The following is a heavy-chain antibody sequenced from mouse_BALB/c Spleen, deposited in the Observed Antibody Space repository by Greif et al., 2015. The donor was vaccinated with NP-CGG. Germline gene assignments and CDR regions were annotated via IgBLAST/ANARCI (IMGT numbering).Heavy chain of an antibody. CDR3: TNAYYGSLGFAY. J-gene: IGHJ3*01. D-gene: IGHD2-10*01. CDR2: IDPANINT. V-gene: IGHV14-3*02. CDR1: GFNIKDSY. Sequence: LMEPGAELVKPGASVKLSCTTSGFNIKDSYMHWVKHRPEHGLEWIGRIDPANINTKYDPKLQGTATITTDTPSNTACLQLSSLTYEETAFYYGTNAYYGSLGFAYWGPGTLVTVSS.